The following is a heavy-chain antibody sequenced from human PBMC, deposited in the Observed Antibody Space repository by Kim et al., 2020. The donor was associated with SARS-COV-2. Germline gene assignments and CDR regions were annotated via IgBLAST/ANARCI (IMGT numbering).Heavy chain of an antibody. Sequence: GGSLRLSCAASGFTFSSYGMHWVRQAPGKGLEWVAVIWYDGTNKYYADSVKGRFTISRDNSKTTLYLQMNSLRAEDTAVYYCARDGGRGYMFQNWGQGTLVTVSS. CDR2: IWYDGTNK. D-gene: IGHD5-18*01. V-gene: IGHV3-33*01. J-gene: IGHJ4*02. CDR1: GFTFSSYG. CDR3: ARDGGRGYMFQN.